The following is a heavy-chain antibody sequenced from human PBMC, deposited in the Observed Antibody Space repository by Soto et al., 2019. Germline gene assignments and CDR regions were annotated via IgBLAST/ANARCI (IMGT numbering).Heavy chain of an antibody. D-gene: IGHD3-10*01. Sequence: QVQLVQSGGEVKKPGASVKVSCKASGYTFTNYGISWVRQAPGQGLEWMGWINVYNGNTKYAQKVQGRVTMTTDTSTSTAYMELRSLRSDDTAVYYCARGVGSGSSYNQYNWFDTWGQGTLVTVSS. J-gene: IGHJ5*02. CDR3: ARGVGSGSSYNQYNWFDT. V-gene: IGHV1-18*01. CDR1: GYTFTNYG. CDR2: INVYNGNT.